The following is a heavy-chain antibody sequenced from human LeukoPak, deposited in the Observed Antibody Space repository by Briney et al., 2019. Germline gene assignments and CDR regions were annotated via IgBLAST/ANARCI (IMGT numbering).Heavy chain of an antibody. CDR2: INSDGSTT. D-gene: IGHD6-6*01. V-gene: IGHV3-74*01. J-gene: IGHJ3*02. Sequence: GGSLRLSCAASGFTFSSYWMHWVRQAPGKGLVWVSRINSDGSTTSYADSVKGRFTISRDNAKNTLYLKMNSLRAEDTAAYYCARRSAARDAFDIWGQGTMVTVSS. CDR1: GFTFSSYW. CDR3: ARRSAARDAFDI.